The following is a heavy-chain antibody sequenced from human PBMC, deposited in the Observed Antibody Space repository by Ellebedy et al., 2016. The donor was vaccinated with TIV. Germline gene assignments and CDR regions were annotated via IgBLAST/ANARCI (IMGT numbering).Heavy chain of an antibody. Sequence: GESLKISXAASGFTFSSYSMNWVRQALGKGLEWVSYISSSSSTIYYADSVKGRFTISRDNAKNSLYLQMNSLRDEDTAVYYCARLGGSGSVDYYYYGMDVWGQGTTVTVSS. D-gene: IGHD3-10*01. CDR1: GFTFSSYS. CDR3: ARLGGSGSVDYYYYGMDV. V-gene: IGHV3-48*02. J-gene: IGHJ6*02. CDR2: ISSSSSTI.